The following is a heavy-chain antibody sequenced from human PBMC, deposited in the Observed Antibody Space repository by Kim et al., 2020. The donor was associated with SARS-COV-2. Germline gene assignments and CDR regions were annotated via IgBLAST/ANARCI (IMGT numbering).Heavy chain of an antibody. J-gene: IGHJ3*02. CDR1: GDSISNSGSF. V-gene: IGHV4-39*01. CDR2: IYFSGSI. Sequence: SETLSLTCTVSGDSISNSGSFWGWIRQPPGKRLEWIGSIYFSGSIYYNPSLKSRVTISIDASKNQLSLRLTSVTAADTAIFYCARHWGSGSYFHDDAFDIWGQGTMVTVSS. D-gene: IGHD1-26*01. CDR3: ARHWGSGSYFHDDAFDI.